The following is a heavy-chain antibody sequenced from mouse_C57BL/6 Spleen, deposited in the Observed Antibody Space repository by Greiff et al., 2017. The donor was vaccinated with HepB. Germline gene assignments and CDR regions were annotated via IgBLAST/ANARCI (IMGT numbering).Heavy chain of an antibody. CDR2: IIPGSGGT. CDR3: ARGSGIYYGAY. CDR1: GYAFTNYL. J-gene: IGHJ3*01. D-gene: IGHD2-1*01. Sequence: VQLQQSGAELVRPGTSVKVSCKASGYAFTNYLIEWVKQRPGQGLEWIGVIIPGSGGTNYNEKFKGKATLTADKSSSTAYMQLSSLTSEDSAVYFCARGSGIYYGAYWGQGTLVTVSA. V-gene: IGHV1-54*01.